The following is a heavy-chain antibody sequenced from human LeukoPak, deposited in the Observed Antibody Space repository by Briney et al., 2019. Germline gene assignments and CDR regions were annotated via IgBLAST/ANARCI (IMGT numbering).Heavy chain of an antibody. CDR2: ISSSSSYI. Sequence: GGSLRLSCAASGFTFSSYSMNWVRQAPGKGLEWVSPISSSSSYIYYADSVKGRFTISRDNAKNSLYLQMNILRAEDTAVYYCARERIQLWLIEHAFDIWGQGTTVTVSS. D-gene: IGHD5-18*01. J-gene: IGHJ3*02. CDR3: ARERIQLWLIEHAFDI. V-gene: IGHV3-21*01. CDR1: GFTFSSYS.